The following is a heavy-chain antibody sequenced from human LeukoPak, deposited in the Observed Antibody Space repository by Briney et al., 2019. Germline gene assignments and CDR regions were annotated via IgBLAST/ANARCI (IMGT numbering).Heavy chain of an antibody. CDR3: ARDVYGDYATDV. CDR1: GFPFSSYT. J-gene: IGHJ4*01. D-gene: IGHD4-17*01. Sequence: GGCLRLSCAASGFPFSSYTMNCARQARGKGLEWVSSISCTSGYIYYADSVKGRFTISRDNDKKSLYLQMNRLSADETAVYYCARDVYGDYATDVWGHGTLVTVSS. V-gene: IGHV3-21*01. CDR2: ISCTSGYI.